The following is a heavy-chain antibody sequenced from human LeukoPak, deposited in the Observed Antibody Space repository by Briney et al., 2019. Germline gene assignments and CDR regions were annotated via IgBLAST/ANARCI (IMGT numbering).Heavy chain of an antibody. CDR3: ARGRSAYYYGGSGRSPDAFDI. V-gene: IGHV4-34*01. CDR2: INNSGST. D-gene: IGHD3-22*01. CDR1: GGSFSGYY. Sequence: SETLSLTCAVYGGSFSGYYWSWIRQPPGKGLEWIGGINNSGSTNYNPSLKSRVTISVDTSKNQFSLKLSSVTAADTAVYYCARGRSAYYYGGSGRSPDAFDIWGQGTMVTVSS. J-gene: IGHJ3*02.